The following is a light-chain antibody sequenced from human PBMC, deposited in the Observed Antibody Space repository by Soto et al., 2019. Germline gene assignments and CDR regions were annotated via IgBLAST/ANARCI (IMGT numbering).Light chain of an antibody. CDR2: EGT. V-gene: IGLV2-23*01. CDR1: SSDVGSYNL. CDR3: CAYTSSATLV. Sequence: QSALTQPASVSGSPGQSITISCIGTSSDVGSYNLVSWYQQYPGKAPKLMIYEGTKRPSGVSNRFSGSKSGNTASLTISGLQAEDEADYYCCAYTSSATLVFGGGIKLTVL. J-gene: IGLJ3*02.